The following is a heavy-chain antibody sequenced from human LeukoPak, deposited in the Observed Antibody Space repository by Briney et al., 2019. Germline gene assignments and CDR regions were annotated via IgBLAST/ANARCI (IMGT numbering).Heavy chain of an antibody. CDR2: INSDGSST. CDR1: GFTFSSYW. V-gene: IGHV3-74*01. D-gene: IGHD6-13*01. Sequence: GGSLRLSCAASGFTFSSYWMHWVRQAPGKGLVWVSRINSDGSSTSYADSVKGRFTISRDNAKNTLYLQMNSLRAEDTAVYYCARVAAAGKGFDYWGQGTLVTVSS. CDR3: ARVAAAGKGFDY. J-gene: IGHJ4*02.